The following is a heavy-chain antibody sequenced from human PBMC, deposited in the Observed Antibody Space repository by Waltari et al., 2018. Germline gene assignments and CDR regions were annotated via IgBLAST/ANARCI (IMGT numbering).Heavy chain of an antibody. CDR2: SDHSGTT. CDR3: ARFYGGLDY. Sequence: QVQLQESGPGLVKPSETLSLTCAVSGYSISSGYYWGWIRQPPGKGLEWIGSSDHSGTTYYNPSLKSRVTISVDTSKNQFSLKLSSVTAADTAVYYCARFYGGLDYWGQGTLVTVSS. J-gene: IGHJ4*02. CDR1: GYSISSGYY. V-gene: IGHV4-38-2*01. D-gene: IGHD4-17*01.